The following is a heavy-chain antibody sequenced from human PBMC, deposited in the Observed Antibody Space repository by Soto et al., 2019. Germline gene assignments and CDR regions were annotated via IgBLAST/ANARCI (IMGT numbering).Heavy chain of an antibody. Sequence: GESLKLSCKGSGYSFTSYWIGWVRQMPGKGLEWIGIIYPGDSDTRYSPSFQGQVTISADKSISTAYLQWSSLNASDTAMYYCARPIFEYSSSSPAFDIWGQGTMVTV. CDR3: ARPIFEYSSSSPAFDI. D-gene: IGHD6-6*01. J-gene: IGHJ3*02. CDR2: IYPGDSDT. V-gene: IGHV5-51*01. CDR1: GYSFTSYW.